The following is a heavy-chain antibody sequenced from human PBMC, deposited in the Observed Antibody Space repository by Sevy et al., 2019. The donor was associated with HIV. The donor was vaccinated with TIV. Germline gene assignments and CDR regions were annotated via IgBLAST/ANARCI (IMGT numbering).Heavy chain of an antibody. Sequence: GGSLRLSCAASGFTFSSYAMDWVRQAPGMGLEWVAVISYDGSNKYYADSVKGRFTISRDNSKNTLYLQMNSLRAEDTAVYYCARDRYYDSSGYSDYWGQRTLVTVSS. CDR1: GFTFSSYA. CDR2: ISYDGSNK. V-gene: IGHV3-30-3*01. D-gene: IGHD3-22*01. J-gene: IGHJ4*02. CDR3: ARDRYYDSSGYSDY.